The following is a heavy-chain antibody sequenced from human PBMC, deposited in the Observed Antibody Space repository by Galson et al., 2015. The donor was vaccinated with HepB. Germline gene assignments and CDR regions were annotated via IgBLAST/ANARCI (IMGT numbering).Heavy chain of an antibody. CDR3: AGGRYFDYYYGMDV. CDR2: FDPEDGET. V-gene: IGHV1-24*01. CDR1: GYTLTELS. J-gene: IGHJ6*02. Sequence: SVKVSCKVSGYTLTELSMHWVRQAPGKGLEWMGGFDPEDGETIYAQKFQGRVTMTEDTSTDTAYMELSSLRSEDTAVYYCAGGRYFDYYYGMDVWGQGTTVTVSS. D-gene: IGHD3-9*01.